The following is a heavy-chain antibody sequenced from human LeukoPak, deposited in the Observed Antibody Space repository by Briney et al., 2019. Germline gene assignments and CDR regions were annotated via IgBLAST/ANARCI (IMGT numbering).Heavy chain of an antibody. D-gene: IGHD3-3*01. CDR1: GFTFSKHA. Sequence: GGSLRLSCAASGFTFSKHAMHWVRQAPGKGLEWVSGITGSGGSTCYADSVKGRFTISRDNSKNTLYLQMNSLRAEDTAIYYCARDERLLSFLKWGQGTLVTVSS. CDR2: ITGSGGST. V-gene: IGHV3-23*01. J-gene: IGHJ4*02. CDR3: ARDERLLSFLK.